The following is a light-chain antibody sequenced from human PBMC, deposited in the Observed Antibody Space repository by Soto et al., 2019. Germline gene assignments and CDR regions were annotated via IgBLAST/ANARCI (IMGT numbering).Light chain of an antibody. CDR1: QSISSW. Sequence: DIQMTQSPSTLSASVGDRVTITCRASQSISSWLAWYQQRPGKAPKLLTYKASNFESGVPSRFSGSGSGTELTLTISSLHPDDFATYYCQQYYTYPWTFGPGTKVEIK. CDR3: QQYYTYPWT. CDR2: KAS. J-gene: IGKJ1*01. V-gene: IGKV1-5*03.